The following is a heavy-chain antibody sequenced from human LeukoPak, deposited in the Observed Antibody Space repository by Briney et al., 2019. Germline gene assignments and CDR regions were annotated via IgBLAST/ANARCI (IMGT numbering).Heavy chain of an antibody. Sequence: PGGSLRLSCAASGFTFSSYGMHWVRQAPGRGLEWVAVISYDGSNKYYADSVKGRFTISRDNSKNTLYLQMNSLRAEDTAVYYCAKEVYYYDSSGFDYWGQGTLVTVSS. CDR3: AKEVYYYDSSGFDY. V-gene: IGHV3-30*18. D-gene: IGHD3-22*01. CDR2: ISYDGSNK. CDR1: GFTFSSYG. J-gene: IGHJ4*02.